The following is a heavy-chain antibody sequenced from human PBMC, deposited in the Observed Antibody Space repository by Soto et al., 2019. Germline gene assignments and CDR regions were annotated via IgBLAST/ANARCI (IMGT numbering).Heavy chain of an antibody. J-gene: IGHJ4*02. V-gene: IGHV4-38-2*02. CDR3: ARALGAPFYYFDY. Sequence: PSETLSLTCPVSGYSISIGNYWGWIRQPPGKRLEWIGSIYQSGSTYYNPSLRSRATISVDTSKNQFSLKLSSVTAADTAVYYCARALGAPFYYFDYWGQGILVTVSS. CDR2: IYQSGST. CDR1: GYSISIGNY. D-gene: IGHD1-26*01.